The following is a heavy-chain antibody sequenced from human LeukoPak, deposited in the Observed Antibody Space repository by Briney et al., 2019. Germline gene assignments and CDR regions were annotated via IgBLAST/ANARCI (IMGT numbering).Heavy chain of an antibody. Sequence: ASVKVSCKASGYTFTSYAMHWVRQAPGQRLEWMGWINAGNGNTKYSQEFQGRVTITRDTSASTAYMELSSLRSEDMAVYYCARDYCHEGDNWNYADYWGQGTLVTVSS. J-gene: IGHJ4*02. D-gene: IGHD1-7*01. CDR2: INAGNGNT. V-gene: IGHV1-3*03. CDR3: ARDYCHEGDNWNYADY. CDR1: GYTFTSYA.